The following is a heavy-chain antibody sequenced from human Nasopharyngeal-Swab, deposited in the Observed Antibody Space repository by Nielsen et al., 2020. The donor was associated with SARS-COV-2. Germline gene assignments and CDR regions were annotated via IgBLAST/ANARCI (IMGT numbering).Heavy chain of an antibody. V-gene: IGHV3-30*03. CDR1: GFTFSSYG. CDR2: ISYDGSNK. Sequence: GESLKISCAASGFTFSSYGMHWVRQAPGKGLEWAAVISYDGSNKYYADSVKGRFTISRDNSKNTLYLQMNSLRDEDTAVYYCARDWRREWELDYWGQGTLVTVSS. J-gene: IGHJ4*02. CDR3: ARDWRREWELDY. D-gene: IGHD1-26*01.